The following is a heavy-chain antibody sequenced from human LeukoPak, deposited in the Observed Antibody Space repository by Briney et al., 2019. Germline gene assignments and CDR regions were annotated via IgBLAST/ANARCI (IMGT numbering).Heavy chain of an antibody. CDR2: INPNSGGT. D-gene: IGHD6-19*01. CDR3: ARGGSSGWFTRANWFDP. CDR1: GYTFTGYY. J-gene: IGHJ5*02. V-gene: IGHV1-2*02. Sequence: ASVKVSCKASGYTFTGYYMHWVRQAPGQGLEWMGWINPNSGGTNYAQKFQGRVTMTRDTSISTAYMELSRLRSDDTAVYYCARGGSSGWFTRANWFDPWGQGTLVTVSS.